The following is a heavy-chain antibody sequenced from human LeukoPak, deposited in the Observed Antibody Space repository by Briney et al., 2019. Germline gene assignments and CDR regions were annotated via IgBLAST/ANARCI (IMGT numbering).Heavy chain of an antibody. CDR2: ISDNGGRT. J-gene: IGHJ5*02. V-gene: IGHV3-23*01. CDR3: AKDFGDSRLNWFDP. D-gene: IGHD2-21*02. Sequence: GGSLRLSCAASGFTFSGYAMSWVRQAPGKGLEWVSTISDNGGRTYYADSVKGRFTISRDNSKNTLFLQMNSLRAEDTAVFYCAKDFGDSRLNWFDPWGQGTLVTVSS. CDR1: GFTFSGYA.